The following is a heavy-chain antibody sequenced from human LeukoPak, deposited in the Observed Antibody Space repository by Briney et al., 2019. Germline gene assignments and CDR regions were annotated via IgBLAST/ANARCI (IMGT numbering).Heavy chain of an antibody. V-gene: IGHV4-61*01. CDR2: IYYSGST. D-gene: IGHD4-11*01. Sequence: SETLSLTCTVSGGSVSSGSYYWTWIQQPPGNGLEWIGYIYYSGSTNYNPSLKSRVTISVDTSKNQFSLKLSSVTAADTAVYYCARADYSNYGDAFDIWGQGTMVTVSS. CDR3: ARADYSNYGDAFDI. J-gene: IGHJ3*02. CDR1: GGSVSSGSYY.